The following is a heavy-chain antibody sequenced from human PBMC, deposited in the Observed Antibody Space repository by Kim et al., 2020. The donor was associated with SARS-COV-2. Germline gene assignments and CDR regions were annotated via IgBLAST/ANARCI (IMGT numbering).Heavy chain of an antibody. J-gene: IGHJ6*03. Sequence: SVKGRFTNTRDNAKNSLYLQMNSLRAEDTALYYCAKDYGSGSPSPFYMDVWGKGTTVTVSS. CDR3: AKDYGSGSPSPFYMDV. V-gene: IGHV3-9*01. D-gene: IGHD3-10*01.